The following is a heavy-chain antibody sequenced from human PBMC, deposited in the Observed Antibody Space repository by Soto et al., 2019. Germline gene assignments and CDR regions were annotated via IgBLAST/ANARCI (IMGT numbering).Heavy chain of an antibody. D-gene: IGHD6-19*01. V-gene: IGHV3-21*01. Sequence: GGSLRLSCAASGFTFSSYSMNWVRQAPGKGLEWVSSISSSSSYIYYADSVKGRFTISRDNAKNSLYLQMNSLRAEDTAVYYCARDIEGGEWLIPGWFDPWGQGTLVTVSS. CDR1: GFTFSSYS. J-gene: IGHJ5*02. CDR2: ISSSSSYI. CDR3: ARDIEGGEWLIPGWFDP.